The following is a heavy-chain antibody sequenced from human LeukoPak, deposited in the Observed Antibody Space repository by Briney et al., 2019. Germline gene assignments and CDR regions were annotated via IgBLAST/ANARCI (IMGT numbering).Heavy chain of an antibody. D-gene: IGHD3-16*02. CDR2: ISGSGGST. V-gene: IGHV3-23*01. J-gene: IGHJ4*02. CDR1: GFTFSSYA. CDR3: AKGPRVQYTWGNYHDY. Sequence: PGGSLRLSCAASGFTFSSYAMSWVRQAPGKGLEWVSAISGSGGSTYYADSVKGRFTISRDNSKNTLYLQMDSLRAEDTAVYYCAKGPRVQYTWGNYHDYWGQGTLVTVSS.